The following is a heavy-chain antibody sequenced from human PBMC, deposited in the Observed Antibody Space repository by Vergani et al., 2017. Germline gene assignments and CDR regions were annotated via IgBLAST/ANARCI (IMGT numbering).Heavy chain of an antibody. Sequence: EVQLVESGGGLVQPGGSLKLSCAASGFTFSGSAMHWVRQASGKGLEWVGRIRSKANSYATAYAASVKGRFTISRDDSKNTAYLQMNSLKTEDTAVYYCTTGPGTFDYWGQGTLVTVSS. V-gene: IGHV3-73*01. CDR1: GFTFSGSA. J-gene: IGHJ4*02. CDR2: IRSKANSYAT. D-gene: IGHD1-26*01. CDR3: TTGPGTFDY.